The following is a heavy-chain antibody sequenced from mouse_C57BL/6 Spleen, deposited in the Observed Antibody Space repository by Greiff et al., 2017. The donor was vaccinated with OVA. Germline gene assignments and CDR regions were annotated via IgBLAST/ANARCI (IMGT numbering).Heavy chain of an antibody. V-gene: IGHV1-62-2*01. CDR3: GRGGGSYFGSRDWYFDV. CDR2: VYPGSGST. J-gene: IGHJ1*03. CDR1: GYTFTEYT. Sequence: VQLQQSGAELVTPGASVKLSCKASGYTFTEYTIHWVKQRPGQGLEWIGWVYPGSGSTKYNEKFKDKATLTADKSSSTGSMELSRVTYEDSAVYFCGRGGGSYFGSRDWYFDVWGTGTTVTVSS. D-gene: IGHD1-1*01.